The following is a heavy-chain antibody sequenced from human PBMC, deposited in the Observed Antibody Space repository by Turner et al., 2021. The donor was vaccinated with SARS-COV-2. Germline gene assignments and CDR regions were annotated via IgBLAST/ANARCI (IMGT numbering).Heavy chain of an antibody. Sequence: EVRVVESGGGLVQPGRSLRLSCPASGFTFGKYAMSWIRQAPGKGLECVGFIRSTNFGGTTEYATSVRGRFNVSRDDSRTIAYLHMSSLKTEDTAVYYCARGRTGASYYFDYWGQGILVTVSS. D-gene: IGHD7-27*01. CDR1: GFTFGKYA. J-gene: IGHJ4*02. CDR2: IRSTNFGGTT. V-gene: IGHV3-49*03. CDR3: ARGRTGASYYFDY.